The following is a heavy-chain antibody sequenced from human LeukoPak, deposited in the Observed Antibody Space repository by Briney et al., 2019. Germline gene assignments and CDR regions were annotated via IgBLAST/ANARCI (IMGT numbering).Heavy chain of an antibody. CDR2: ISGSGGST. V-gene: IGHV3-23*01. CDR1: GFTFSSYA. D-gene: IGHD3-22*01. J-gene: IGHJ4*02. Sequence: GGSLRLSCAASGFTFSSYAMSWVRQAPGKGLEWVSAISGSGGSTYHADSVKGRFTISRDNSKNTLYLQMNSLRAEDTAVYYCAKAGYYDSSAHFDYWGQGTLVTVSS. CDR3: AKAGYYDSSAHFDY.